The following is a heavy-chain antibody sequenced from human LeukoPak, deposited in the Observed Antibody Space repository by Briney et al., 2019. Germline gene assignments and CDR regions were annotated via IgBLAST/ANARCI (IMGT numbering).Heavy chain of an antibody. CDR2: IFHTGNS. J-gene: IGHJ5*02. D-gene: IGHD3-10*01. CDR1: GDSISSGDYS. CDR3: ARELWFVNAPGSWLDP. Sequence: SETLSLTCTVSGDSISSGDYSWGWIRQPSGKGLEWIGYIFHTGNSYYNPSLRSRVTISVDRSRNQFSLRLTSVTAADTAVYYCARELWFVNAPGSWLDPWGPGTLVAVSA. V-gene: IGHV4-30-2*01.